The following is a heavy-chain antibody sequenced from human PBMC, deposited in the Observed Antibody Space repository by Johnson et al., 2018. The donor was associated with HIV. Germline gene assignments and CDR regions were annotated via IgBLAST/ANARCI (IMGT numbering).Heavy chain of an antibody. CDR3: ARDGVAGTSGDI. V-gene: IGHV3-43D*03. Sequence: VQLVASGGVVVQPGGSLRLSCAASGFTFDDYAMHWVRQAPGKGLEWVSVISWDGGSTYYADSVKGRFTISRNNSKNTLYLQMNSLRAEDTAVYYCARDGVAGTSGDIWGQGTMVTVSS. D-gene: IGHD6-19*01. J-gene: IGHJ3*02. CDR2: ISWDGGST. CDR1: GFTFDDYA.